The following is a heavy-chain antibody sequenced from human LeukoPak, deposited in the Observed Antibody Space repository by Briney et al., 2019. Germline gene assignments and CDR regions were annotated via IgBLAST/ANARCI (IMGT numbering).Heavy chain of an antibody. D-gene: IGHD6-13*01. V-gene: IGHV4-34*01. CDR2: INHSGST. CDR1: GGSFSGYY. CDR3: ARGPLVYSSSWYGSDY. Sequence: SETLSLTCTVYGGSFSGYYWSWIRQPPGKGPEWIGEINHSGSTNYNPSLKSRVTISVDTSKNQFSLKLSSVTAADTAVYYCARGPLVYSSSWYGSDYWGQGTLVTVSS. J-gene: IGHJ4*02.